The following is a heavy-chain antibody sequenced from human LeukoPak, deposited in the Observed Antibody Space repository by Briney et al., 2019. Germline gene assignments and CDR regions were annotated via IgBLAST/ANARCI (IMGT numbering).Heavy chain of an antibody. CDR3: AKHLRSGTIDY. V-gene: IGHV4-39*01. J-gene: IGHJ4*02. Sequence: SETLSLTCTVSSGSISSNIYYWGWIRQAPGKGLEWIGSIYYSGSTYYNPSLKSRVTISVDTSKNEFSLKLSSVTAADTAVYYCAKHLRSGTIDYWGQGTLVTVSP. CDR1: SGSISSNIYY. CDR2: IYYSGST. D-gene: IGHD3-10*01.